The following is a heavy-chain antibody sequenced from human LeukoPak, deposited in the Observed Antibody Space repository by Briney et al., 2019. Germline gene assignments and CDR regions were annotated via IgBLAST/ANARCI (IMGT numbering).Heavy chain of an antibody. CDR2: ISGSGGST. CDR3: AKDPDYYDSSGYSYFDY. D-gene: IGHD3-22*01. Sequence: GGSLRLSCAASGFTFSSYAMRWVRQAPGKGLEWVSAISGSGGSTYYADSVKGRFTISRDNSKNTLYLQMNSLRAEDTAVYYCAKDPDYYDSSGYSYFDYWGQGTLVTVSS. V-gene: IGHV3-23*01. J-gene: IGHJ4*02. CDR1: GFTFSSYA.